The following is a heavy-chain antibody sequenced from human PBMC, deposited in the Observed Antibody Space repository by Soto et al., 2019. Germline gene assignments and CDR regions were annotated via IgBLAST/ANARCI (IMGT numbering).Heavy chain of an antibody. V-gene: IGHV3-73*01. J-gene: IGHJ4*02. Sequence: AGSLRRAWAAAGLSISGDAVDWGRQDTGKGLEWVGRIRNKANSYATAYAASVKGRFTISRDDSKNTAYLQMNSLKPEDTAVYYCTRGAFIVFNHDFWCGSPPRYNWFPFDFDYWGQGTLVTVSS. D-gene: IGHD3-3*01. CDR2: IRNKANSYAT. CDR1: GLSISGDA. CDR3: TRGAFIVFNHDFWCGSPPRYNWFPFDFDY.